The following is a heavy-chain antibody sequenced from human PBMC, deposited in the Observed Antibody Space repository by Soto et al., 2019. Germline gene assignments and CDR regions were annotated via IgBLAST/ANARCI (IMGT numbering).Heavy chain of an antibody. Sequence: ASVKVSCKASGYTFTSYDINWVRQATGQGLEWMGWMNPNSGNTGYEQKFQGRVTMTRNTSISTAYMELSSLRSEDTAVYYCARGLVHPYYDFWSGYYPFDYWGQGTLVTVSS. CDR3: ARGLVHPYYDFWSGYYPFDY. CDR2: MNPNSGNT. V-gene: IGHV1-8*01. CDR1: GYTFTSYD. J-gene: IGHJ4*02. D-gene: IGHD3-3*01.